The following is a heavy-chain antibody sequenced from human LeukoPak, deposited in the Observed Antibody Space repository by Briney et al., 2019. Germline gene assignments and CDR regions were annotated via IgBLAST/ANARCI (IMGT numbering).Heavy chain of an antibody. V-gene: IGHV3-30*18. CDR1: GFTFSTYG. Sequence: GGSLRLSCAASGFTFSTYGMHWVRQAPGKGLEWVAVISYDGSNEYYADSVKGRFTISRDNSKNTLYLQMNSLRAEDTAVYYCAKDSYDSSGYYVWGQGTLVTVSS. CDR2: ISYDGSNE. J-gene: IGHJ4*02. CDR3: AKDSYDSSGYYV. D-gene: IGHD3-22*01.